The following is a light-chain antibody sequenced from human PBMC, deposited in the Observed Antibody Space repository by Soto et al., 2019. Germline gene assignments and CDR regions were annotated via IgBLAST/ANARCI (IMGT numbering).Light chain of an antibody. CDR1: QSVSSSY. CDR2: GAS. Sequence: EIVLTQSPGTLSLSPGERATLSCRASQSVSSSYLAWYQQKPGQAPRLLIYGASSRASGIPDRFRGSGSGTEFTLTISRLEPEDFAVYYCQQYGTSPQTFGQGTK. J-gene: IGKJ1*01. CDR3: QQYGTSPQT. V-gene: IGKV3-20*01.